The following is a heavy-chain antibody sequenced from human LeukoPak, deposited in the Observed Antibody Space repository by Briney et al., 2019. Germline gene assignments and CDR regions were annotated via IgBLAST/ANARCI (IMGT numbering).Heavy chain of an antibody. CDR3: ARDPIVVVPAAPTGGYYYGMDV. J-gene: IGHJ6*02. Sequence: GSLRLSCAASGFTFSSYWMSWVRQAPGKGLEWVANIKQDGSEKYYVDSVKGRFTISRDNAKNSLYLQMNSLRAEDTAVYYCARDPIVVVPAAPTGGYYYGMDVWGQGTTVTVSS. D-gene: IGHD2-2*01. CDR1: GFTFSSYW. V-gene: IGHV3-7*01. CDR2: IKQDGSEK.